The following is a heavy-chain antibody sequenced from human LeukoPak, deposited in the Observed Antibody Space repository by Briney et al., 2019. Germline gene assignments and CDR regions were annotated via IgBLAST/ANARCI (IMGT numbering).Heavy chain of an antibody. CDR2: ISYDGSNK. V-gene: IGHV3-30*18. CDR1: GFTFSSYG. J-gene: IGHJ4*02. CDR3: AKDLYYYDSSGLFDY. Sequence: GRSLRLSCAASGFTFSSYGMHWVRQAPGKGLEWVAVISYDGSNKYYADPVKGRFTISRDNSKNTLYLQMNSLRAEDTAVYYCAKDLYYYDSSGLFDYWGQGTLVTVSS. D-gene: IGHD3-22*01.